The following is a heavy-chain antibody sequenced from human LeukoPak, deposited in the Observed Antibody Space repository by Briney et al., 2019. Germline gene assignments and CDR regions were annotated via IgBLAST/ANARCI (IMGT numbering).Heavy chain of an antibody. CDR2: INPSGGST. CDR1: GYTFTSYY. J-gene: IGHJ4*02. CDR3: ARERYYSSGNYNNRIDY. V-gene: IGHV1-46*01. D-gene: IGHD3-10*01. Sequence: GASVKVSCKASGYTFTSYYMHWVRQAPGQGLEWMGIINPSGGSTSYAQKFQGRVTMTRDMSTSTVYMELSSLRSEDTAVYYCARERYYSSGNYNNRIDYWGQGTLVTVSS.